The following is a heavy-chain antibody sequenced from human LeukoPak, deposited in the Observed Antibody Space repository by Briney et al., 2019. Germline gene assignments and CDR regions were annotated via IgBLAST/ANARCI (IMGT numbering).Heavy chain of an antibody. CDR3: ARALGRMAAAGPPEGY. CDR2: IWYDGSNK. D-gene: IGHD6-13*01. V-gene: IGHV3-33*01. Sequence: GGSLRLSCAASGFTFSSYGMHWVRQAPGKGLEWVAVIWYDGSNKYYADSVKGRFTISRDNSKNTLYLQMNSLRAEDTAVYYCARALGRMAAAGPPEGYWGQGTLVTVSS. CDR1: GFTFSSYG. J-gene: IGHJ4*02.